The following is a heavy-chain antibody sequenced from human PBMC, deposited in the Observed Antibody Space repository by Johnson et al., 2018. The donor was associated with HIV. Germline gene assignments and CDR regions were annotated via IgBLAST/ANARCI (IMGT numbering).Heavy chain of an antibody. CDR3: AKGLGRAAAGTRNAFDI. V-gene: IGHV3-30-3*01. CDR2: ISYDGSNK. Sequence: QVQLVESGGGVVQPGRSLRLSCAASGFTFSSYAMHWVRQAPGKGLEWVAVISYDGSNKYYTDSVRGRFTISRANSKNTLYLQMNSLRAEDTAVYYCAKGLGRAAAGTRNAFDIWGQGTMVTVSS. D-gene: IGHD6-13*01. J-gene: IGHJ3*02. CDR1: GFTFSSYA.